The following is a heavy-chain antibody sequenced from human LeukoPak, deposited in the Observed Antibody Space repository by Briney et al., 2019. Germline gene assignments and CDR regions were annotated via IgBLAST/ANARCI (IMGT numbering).Heavy chain of an antibody. CDR3: ARPAYTAAYDL. CDR2: MKGDGSEK. Sequence: PGGSLRLSCVASGFTFSTYWMTWVRQAPGKGLEWVANMKGDGSEKHYVDSVKGRFTISRDNARNSLYLEMNSLRAEDSAVYYCARPAYTAAYDLWGQGTFVTVSS. J-gene: IGHJ3*01. V-gene: IGHV3-7*01. CDR1: GFTFSTYW. D-gene: IGHD3-16*01.